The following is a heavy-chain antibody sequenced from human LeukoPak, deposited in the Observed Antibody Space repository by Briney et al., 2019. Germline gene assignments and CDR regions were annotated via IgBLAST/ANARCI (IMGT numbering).Heavy chain of an antibody. D-gene: IGHD3-10*01. CDR2: ISAYNGNT. CDR3: ARVGGPYASGSYSHWFDP. V-gene: IGHV1-18*01. CDR1: GYTFTSYG. J-gene: IGHJ5*02. Sequence: ASVKVSCKASGYTFTSYGISWVRQAPGQGLEWMGWISAYNGNTNYAKKLQGRVTMTTDTSTSTAYMELRSLRSDDTAVYYCARVGGPYASGSYSHWFDPWGQGTLVTVSS.